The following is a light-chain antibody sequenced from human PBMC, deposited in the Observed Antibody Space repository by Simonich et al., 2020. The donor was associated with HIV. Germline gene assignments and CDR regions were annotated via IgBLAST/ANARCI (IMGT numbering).Light chain of an antibody. Sequence: DIVMTQTPLSLSVTPGQPASISCKSSQSLLHTDGRTYLYWYLQKPGQSPQLLIYEVSSRVSGVPDRFSGSVSGTDFTLKISRVEAEDVGLYYCMQYIHLPWTFGQGTKVEIK. J-gene: IGKJ1*01. V-gene: IGKV2-29*02. CDR3: MQYIHLPWT. CDR1: QSLLHTDGRTY. CDR2: EVS.